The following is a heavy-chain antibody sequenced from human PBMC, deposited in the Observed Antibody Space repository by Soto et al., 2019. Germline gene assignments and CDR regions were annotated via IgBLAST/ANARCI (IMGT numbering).Heavy chain of an antibody. CDR3: AHRSRGYAYYFDQ. J-gene: IGHJ4*02. CDR2: IYYSGST. V-gene: IGHV4-39*06. CDR1: GGSISSSSYY. D-gene: IGHD5-12*01. Sequence: PSETLSLTCTVSGGSISSSSYYWGWIRQPPGKGLEWIGSIYYSGSTYYSPSLRSRLTITEDTSKNQVVLTMTNMDPVDTATYYCAHRSRGYAYYFDQWGQGTLVTVSS.